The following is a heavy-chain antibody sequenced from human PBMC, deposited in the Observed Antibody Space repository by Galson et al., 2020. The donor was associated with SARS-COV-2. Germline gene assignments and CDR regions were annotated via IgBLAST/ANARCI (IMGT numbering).Heavy chain of an antibody. Sequence: GGSLRLSCAASGFTFSDYYMSWIRQAPGKGLEWVSYISSSGSTIYYADSVKGRFTISRDNAKNSLYLQMNSLRAEDTAVYYCARARKNIVVVVAAAVVSAFDIWGQGTMVTVSS. D-gene: IGHD2-15*01. CDR2: ISSSGSTI. V-gene: IGHV3-11*01. CDR3: ARARKNIVVVVAAAVVSAFDI. CDR1: GFTFSDYY. J-gene: IGHJ3*02.